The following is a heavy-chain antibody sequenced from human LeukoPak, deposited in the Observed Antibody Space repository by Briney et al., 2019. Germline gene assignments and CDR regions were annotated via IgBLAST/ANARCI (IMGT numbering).Heavy chain of an antibody. Sequence: GASVKVSCKASGYTFTSYGISWVRQAPGQGLEWMGWISPYNGNTNYAQKLQGRVTMTTDTSTSTAYMELRSLRSDDTAVYYCARGPSTGYELLWFGELHFDYWGQGTLVTVSS. CDR1: GYTFTSYG. V-gene: IGHV1-18*01. J-gene: IGHJ4*02. CDR2: ISPYNGNT. D-gene: IGHD3-10*01. CDR3: ARGPSTGYELLWFGELHFDY.